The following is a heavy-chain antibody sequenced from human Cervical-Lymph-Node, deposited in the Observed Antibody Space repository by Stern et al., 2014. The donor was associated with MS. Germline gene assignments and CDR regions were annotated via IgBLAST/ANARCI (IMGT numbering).Heavy chain of an antibody. J-gene: IGHJ4*02. V-gene: IGHV4-59*12. CDR3: AKGVGWTPDS. CDR1: GGSISADY. D-gene: IGHD1-26*01. Sequence: EQLVASGPGLVKPSETLSLTCTVSGGSISADYWNWVRQPPGKGLAWMGYVYYNGDTNYNPSLKSRVTISVNTSKNQFSLRLTSVTAADTAVYYCAKGVGWTPDSWGQGTLVTVSS. CDR2: VYYNGDT.